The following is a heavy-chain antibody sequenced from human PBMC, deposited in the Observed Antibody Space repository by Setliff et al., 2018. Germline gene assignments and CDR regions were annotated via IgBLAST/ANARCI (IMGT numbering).Heavy chain of an antibody. CDR1: GFTFSTYR. V-gene: IGHV3-33*08. CDR2: IWDDGGNK. CDR3: ARTCSGSGCYAGLES. Sequence: GGSLRLSCGASGFTFSTYRMHWVRQAPGKGLEWVAVIWDDGGNKYHADSVKDRFTISRDNSKNTLYLQMNSLRPEDTAVYYCARTCSGSGCYAGLESWGQGTPVTVSS. D-gene: IGHD2-15*01. J-gene: IGHJ4*02.